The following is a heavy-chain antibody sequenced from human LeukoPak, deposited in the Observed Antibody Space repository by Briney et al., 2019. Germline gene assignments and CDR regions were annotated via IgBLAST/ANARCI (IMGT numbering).Heavy chain of an antibody. CDR3: AREKLKYYYGSGSYYRWFDP. CDR1: GGSFSGYY. D-gene: IGHD3-10*01. J-gene: IGHJ5*02. V-gene: IGHV4-34*01. CDR2: INHSGST. Sequence: SETLSLTCAVYGGSFSGYYWSWIRQPPGKGLEWIGEINHSGSTNYNPSLKSRVTISVDTSKNQFSLKLSSVTAADTAVYYCAREKLKYYYGSGSYYRWFDPWGQGTLVTVSS.